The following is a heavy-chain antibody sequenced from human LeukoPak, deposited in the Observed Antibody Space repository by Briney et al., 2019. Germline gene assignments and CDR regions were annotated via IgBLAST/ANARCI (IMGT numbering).Heavy chain of an antibody. CDR2: IYTSGST. D-gene: IGHD3-22*01. J-gene: IGHJ5*02. CDR3: ARGLRYYDSSGYRTGYWFDP. CDR1: GGSISSYY. Sequence: SETLSLTCTVSGGSISSYYWSWIRQPAGKGLVWIGRIYTSGSTNYNPSLKSRVTMSVDTSKNQFSLKLSSVTAADTAVYYCARGLRYYDSSGYRTGYWFDPWGQGTLVTVSS. V-gene: IGHV4-4*07.